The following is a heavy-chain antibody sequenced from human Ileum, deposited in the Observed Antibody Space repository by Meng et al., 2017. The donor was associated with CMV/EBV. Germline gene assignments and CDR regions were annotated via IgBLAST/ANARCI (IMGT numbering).Heavy chain of an antibody. D-gene: IGHD2-2*01. CDR1: GGSISSGDYY. CDR2: IYYSGST. V-gene: IGHV4-30-4*08. J-gene: IGHJ4*02. CDR3: AREGSYCSSTSCSKGPDY. Sequence: SETLSLTCTVSGGSISSGDYYWSWIRQPPGKGLEWIGYIYYSGSTYYNPSLKSRVTISVDTSKNQFSLKLSSVTAADTAVYYCAREGSYCSSTSCSKGPDYWGQGTLVTVSS.